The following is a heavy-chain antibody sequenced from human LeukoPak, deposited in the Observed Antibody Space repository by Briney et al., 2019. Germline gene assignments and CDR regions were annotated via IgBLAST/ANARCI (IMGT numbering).Heavy chain of an antibody. V-gene: IGHV3-23*01. CDR1: GFTFSSYA. CDR3: ARDVYDSSGYYSGY. J-gene: IGHJ4*02. CDR2: ISGSGTST. D-gene: IGHD3-22*01. Sequence: GGSLRLSCTASGFTFSSYAMNWVRQAPGKGLEWVSGISGSGTSTYYADSVKGRFTISRDNSKNTLYLQMNSLRAEDTAVYYCARDVYDSSGYYSGYWGQGTLVTVSS.